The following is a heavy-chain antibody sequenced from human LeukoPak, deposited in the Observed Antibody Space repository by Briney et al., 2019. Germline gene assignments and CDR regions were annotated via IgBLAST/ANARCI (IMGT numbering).Heavy chain of an antibody. Sequence: SETLSLTCTVSGGSISSYYWSWIRQPPGKGLEWIGSIYYSGSTYYNPSLKSRVTISVDTSKNQFSLKLSSVTAADTAVYYCARRYLSAADPFDYWGQGTLVTVSS. CDR1: GGSISSYY. CDR2: IYYSGST. V-gene: IGHV4-59*05. J-gene: IGHJ4*02. D-gene: IGHD2-2*01. CDR3: ARRYLSAADPFDY.